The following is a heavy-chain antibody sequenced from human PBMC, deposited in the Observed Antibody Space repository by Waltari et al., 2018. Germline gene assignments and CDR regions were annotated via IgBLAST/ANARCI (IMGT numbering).Heavy chain of an antibody. J-gene: IGHJ6*02. Sequence: QVQLVQSGAEVKKPGASVKVSCKASGYTFTGFYMHWVRQAPGQGLQWMGIINPSGGTTIYTQNFQGRVTMTRDTSTSTVYMELSSLRSEDTAVYYCARDTGALRMDVWGQGTTVTVSS. CDR3: ARDTGALRMDV. CDR2: INPSGGTT. D-gene: IGHD3-10*01. V-gene: IGHV1-46*01. CDR1: GYTFTGFY.